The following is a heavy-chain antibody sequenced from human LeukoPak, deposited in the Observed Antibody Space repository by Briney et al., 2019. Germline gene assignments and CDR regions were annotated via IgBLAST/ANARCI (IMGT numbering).Heavy chain of an antibody. CDR1: GGSISSSNW. J-gene: IGHJ4*02. V-gene: IGHV4-4*02. Sequence: SGTLSLTCAVSGGSISSSNWWSWDRQPPGKGLEWIGEIYHSGSTNYNPSLKSRVTISVDKSKNQFSLKLSSVTAADTAVYYCASTKMTTVTEYYFDYWGQGTLVTVS. CDR3: ASTKMTTVTEYYFDY. CDR2: IYHSGST. D-gene: IGHD4-17*01.